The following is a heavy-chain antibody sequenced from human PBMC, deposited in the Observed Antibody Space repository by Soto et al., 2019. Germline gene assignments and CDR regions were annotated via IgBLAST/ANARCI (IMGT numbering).Heavy chain of an antibody. CDR1: GGTFSSYT. V-gene: IGHV1-69*04. J-gene: IGHJ6*03. CDR2: IIPILGIA. CDR3: AREGDYAYMDV. Sequence: SVKVSCKASGGTFSSYTISWVRQAPGRGLEWMGRIIPILGIANYAQKFQGRVTITADKSTSTAYMELSSLRSEDTAVYYCAREGDYAYMDVWGKGTTVTVSS.